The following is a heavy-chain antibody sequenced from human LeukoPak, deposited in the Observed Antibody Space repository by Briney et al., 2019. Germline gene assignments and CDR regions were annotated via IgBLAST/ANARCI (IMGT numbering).Heavy chain of an antibody. V-gene: IGHV3-74*01. CDR3: AVAGKRVYFDY. Sequence: GGSLRLSCAASGFTFSSYWMHWVRQAPGKGLVWVSRINSDGSSTSYADSVKGRFTISRDNAKNTLYLQMNSLRAEDTAVYYCAVAGKRVYFDYWGQGILVTVSS. CDR2: INSDGSST. CDR1: GFTFSSYW. J-gene: IGHJ4*02. D-gene: IGHD6-19*01.